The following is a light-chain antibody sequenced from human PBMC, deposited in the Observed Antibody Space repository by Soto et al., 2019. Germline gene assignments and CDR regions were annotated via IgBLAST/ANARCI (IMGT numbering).Light chain of an antibody. Sequence: QSVLTQPASVSGSPGQSSTISCTGTSSDVGFSNYIFWYQQHPGKAPKLIISDVSNRPSGVSNRFSGSKSANTASLTISGLQAEDEADYYCSSFTSSDTDVFGSGTKVTVL. CDR1: SSDVGFSNY. V-gene: IGLV2-14*03. CDR3: SSFTSSDTDV. CDR2: DVS. J-gene: IGLJ1*01.